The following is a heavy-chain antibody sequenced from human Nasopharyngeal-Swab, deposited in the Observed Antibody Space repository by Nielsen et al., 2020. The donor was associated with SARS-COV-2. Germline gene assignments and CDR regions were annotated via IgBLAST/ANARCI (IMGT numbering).Heavy chain of an antibody. D-gene: IGHD6-19*01. V-gene: IGHV1-8*02. J-gene: IGHJ4*02. CDR3: ARGGPVAFDY. CDR1: RFTPPSYS. CDR2: MTPKTGYT. Sequence: SVTVSRLAFRFTPPSYSINWVRQASGQGPAWMGWMTPKTGYTGYAQKFQGRVTMTWNTSISTAYMDLSSLTSEDTAVYYCARGGPVAFDYWGQGSLVIVSS.